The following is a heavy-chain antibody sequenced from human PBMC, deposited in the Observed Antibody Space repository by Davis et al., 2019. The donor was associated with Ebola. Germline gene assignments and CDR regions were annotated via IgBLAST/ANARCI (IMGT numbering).Heavy chain of an antibody. Sequence: ASVKVSCKASGYTFTSYGISWVRQAPGQGLEWMGWISAYNGNTNYAQKFQGRVTITADKSTSTAYMELSSLRSEDTAVYYCAGGYYYYGMDVWGQGTTVTVSS. J-gene: IGHJ6*02. CDR1: GYTFTSYG. V-gene: IGHV1-18*01. CDR3: AGGYYYYGMDV. CDR2: ISAYNGNT.